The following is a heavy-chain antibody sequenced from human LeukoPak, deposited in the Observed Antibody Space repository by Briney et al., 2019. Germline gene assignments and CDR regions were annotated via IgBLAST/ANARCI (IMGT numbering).Heavy chain of an antibody. CDR1: GFTFSSYA. CDR3: AKDLNWGGR. V-gene: IGHV3-23*01. J-gene: IGHJ4*02. D-gene: IGHD7-27*01. Sequence: PGGSLRLSCAASGFTFSSYAMSWVRQAPGKGLEWVSTISGSGGNTYYADSVKGRFTISRDNSKNTLYLQINSLRAEDTAVYYCAKDLNWGGRWGQGTLVTVSS. CDR2: ISGSGGNT.